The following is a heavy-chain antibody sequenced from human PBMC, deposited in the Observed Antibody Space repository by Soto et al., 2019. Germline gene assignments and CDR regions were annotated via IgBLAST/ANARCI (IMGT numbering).Heavy chain of an antibody. Sequence: SETLSLTCAVYGGSFSGYYWSWIRQPPGKGLEWIGEINHSGSTNYNPSLKSRVTISVDTSKNQFSLKLSSVTAADTAVYYCAREFPTYSSGPNWFDPWGQGTLVTVSS. CDR2: INHSGST. V-gene: IGHV4-34*01. CDR1: GGSFSGYY. CDR3: AREFPTYSSGPNWFDP. J-gene: IGHJ5*02. D-gene: IGHD6-19*01.